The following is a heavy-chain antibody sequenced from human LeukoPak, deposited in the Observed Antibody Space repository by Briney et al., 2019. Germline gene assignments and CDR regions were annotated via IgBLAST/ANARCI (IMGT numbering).Heavy chain of an antibody. CDR2: ISTYNGNT. J-gene: IGHJ4*02. D-gene: IGHD2-15*01. V-gene: IGHV1-18*01. Sequence: ASVKVSCKASGYTFTSYGIRWVRQAPGQGLEWMGWISTYNGNTRHAQMVQGRVTMTTDTSTSTAYMELRSLRSDDTAVYYCAREGLGYCTGGSCSAFDSWGQGTLVTVSS. CDR1: GYTFTSYG. CDR3: AREGLGYCTGGSCSAFDS.